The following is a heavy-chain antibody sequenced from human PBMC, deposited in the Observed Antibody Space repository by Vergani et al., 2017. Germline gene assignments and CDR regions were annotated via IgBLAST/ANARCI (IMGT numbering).Heavy chain of an antibody. J-gene: IGHJ4*02. CDR2: IYHDRKT. Sequence: QVQLQESGPGLVKSSETLSLTCTVSGGSISSGSYWGWIRQSPGKELEWIGIGTIYHDRKTYLNPSLKSRVIISLDTSKNQFSLSLSSVTAADTDVYYCARYLGDKSGYCDYWGRGTLVTVSS. CDR3: ARYLGDKSGYCDY. D-gene: IGHD3-22*01. CDR1: GGSISSGSY. V-gene: IGHV4-38-2*02.